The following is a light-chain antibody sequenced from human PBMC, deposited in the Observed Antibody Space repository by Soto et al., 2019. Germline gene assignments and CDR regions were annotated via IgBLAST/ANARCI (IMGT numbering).Light chain of an antibody. CDR1: SSNIGSNT. V-gene: IGLV1-44*01. CDR3: AAWDDSLNSWV. Sequence: QSVLTQPPSASGTPGQRVTISCSGTSSNIGSNTVNWYQPLPGTAPKLLIYSNNQRPSGVPDRFSGSKSGTSASLAISGLQSEDEADYYCAAWDDSLNSWVFGVGTKLTVL. CDR2: SNN. J-gene: IGLJ3*02.